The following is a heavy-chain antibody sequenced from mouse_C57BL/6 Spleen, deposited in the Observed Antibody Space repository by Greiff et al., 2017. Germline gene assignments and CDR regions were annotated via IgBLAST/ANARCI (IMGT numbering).Heavy chain of an antibody. V-gene: IGHV5-16*01. J-gene: IGHJ2*01. Sequence: EVKLVESEGGLVQPGSSMKLSCTASGFTFSDYYMAWVRQVPEKGLEWVANINYDGSSTYYLDSLKSRFIISRDNAKNILYLQMSSLKSEDTATYYGAREGDYDGGVYCDYWGQGTTLTVSS. D-gene: IGHD2-4*01. CDR1: GFTFSDYY. CDR3: AREGDYDGGVYCDY. CDR2: INYDGSST.